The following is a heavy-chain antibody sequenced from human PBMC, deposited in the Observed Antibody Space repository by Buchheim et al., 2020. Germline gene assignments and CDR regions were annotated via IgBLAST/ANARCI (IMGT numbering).Heavy chain of an antibody. D-gene: IGHD2-15*01. J-gene: IGHJ4*02. CDR2: IRYDGSNK. V-gene: IGHV3-30*02. Sequence: QVQLVESGGGVVQPGRSLRLSCAASGFTFSSYGMHWVRQAPGKGLEWVAFIRYDGSNKYYADSVKGRFTISRDNSKNTLYLQMNSLVAEDTAVYYCAKDRIGYCSGGSCYFDYWGQGTL. CDR3: AKDRIGYCSGGSCYFDY. CDR1: GFTFSSYG.